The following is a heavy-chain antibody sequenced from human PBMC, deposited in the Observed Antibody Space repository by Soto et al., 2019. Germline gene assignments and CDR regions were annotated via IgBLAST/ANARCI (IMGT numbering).Heavy chain of an antibody. V-gene: IGHV3-30-3*01. J-gene: IGHJ4*02. D-gene: IGHD3-22*01. CDR3: ARGVEGNYYDSSGSHGDY. CDR2: ISYDGSNK. Sequence: QVQLVESGGGVVQPGRSLRLSCAASGFTFSSYAMHWVRQAPGKGLEWVAVISYDGSNKYYADSVKGRFTISRDNSKNTMYLQMNSLRAEDTAVYYCARGVEGNYYDSSGSHGDYWGQGTLVTVSS. CDR1: GFTFSSYA.